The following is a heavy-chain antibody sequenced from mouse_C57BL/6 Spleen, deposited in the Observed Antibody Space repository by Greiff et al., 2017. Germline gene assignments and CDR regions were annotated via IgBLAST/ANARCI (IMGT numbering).Heavy chain of an antibody. CDR3: ARGGSSGLWFAY. J-gene: IGHJ3*01. V-gene: IGHV1-55*01. D-gene: IGHD3-2*02. CDR1: GYTFTSYW. Sequence: QVQLQQPGAELVKPGASVKMSCKASGYTFTSYWITWVKQRPGQGLEWIGDIYPGSGSTNYNEKFQSKATLTVDTSSSTAYMQLSSLTSEDSAVYYCARGGSSGLWFAYWGQGTLVTVSA. CDR2: IYPGSGST.